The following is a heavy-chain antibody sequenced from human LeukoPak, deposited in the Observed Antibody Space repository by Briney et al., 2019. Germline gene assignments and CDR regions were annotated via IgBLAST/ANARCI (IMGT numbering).Heavy chain of an antibody. CDR1: GGSISSYY. CDR2: IYYSGST. D-gene: IGHD2-21*01. J-gene: IGHJ6*03. Sequence: PSETLSLTCTVSGGSISSYYWSWIRQPAGKGLEWIGYIYYSGSTNYNPSLKSRVTISVDTSKNQFSLKLSSVTAADTAVYYCARAPSLSGVVYYYYYYMDVWGKGTTVTVSS. V-gene: IGHV4-59*01. CDR3: ARAPSLSGVVYYYYYYMDV.